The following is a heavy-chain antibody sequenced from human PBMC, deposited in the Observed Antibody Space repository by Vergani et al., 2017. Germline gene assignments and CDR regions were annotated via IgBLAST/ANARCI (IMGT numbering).Heavy chain of an antibody. CDR3: AGRYSSGWGDAFDI. Sequence: EVQLVETGVGLIQPGGSLRLSCAASGFTVSSNYMSWVRQAPGKGLEWVSVIYSGGSTYYADSVKGRFTISRDNSKNTLYLQMNSLRAEDTAVYYCAGRYSSGWGDAFDIWGQGTMVTVSS. D-gene: IGHD6-19*01. CDR1: GFTVSSNY. CDR2: IYSGGST. V-gene: IGHV3-53*02. J-gene: IGHJ3*02.